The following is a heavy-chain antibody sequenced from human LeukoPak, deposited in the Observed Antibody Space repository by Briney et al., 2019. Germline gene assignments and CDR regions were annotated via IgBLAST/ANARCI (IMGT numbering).Heavy chain of an antibody. CDR3: ARLLVYNSGGEAFDH. J-gene: IGHJ4*02. D-gene: IGHD1-20*01. Sequence: GGSLRLSCAASGFTFSSYWMHWVRQAPGKGLVWVSRINSDGSSTSYADSVKGRFTISRDNAKNSLYLQMNSLRAEDTAVYYCARLLVYNSGGEAFDHWGQGTLVTVSS. V-gene: IGHV3-74*01. CDR2: INSDGSST. CDR1: GFTFSSYW.